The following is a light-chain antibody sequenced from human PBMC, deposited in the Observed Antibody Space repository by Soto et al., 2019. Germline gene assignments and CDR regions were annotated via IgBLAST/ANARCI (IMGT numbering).Light chain of an antibody. V-gene: IGKV1-27*01. J-gene: IGKJ1*01. CDR3: QKYNSVPWT. CDR2: AAS. CDR1: HGISNY. Sequence: DIQMTQSPSSLSASVGDRVTVTCRASHGISNYLAWYQQKSGKVPKLLIYAASTVQSGVPSRFSGSGSGTDFTLTINNLQPEDVATYYCQKYNSVPWTFGQGTKVEIK.